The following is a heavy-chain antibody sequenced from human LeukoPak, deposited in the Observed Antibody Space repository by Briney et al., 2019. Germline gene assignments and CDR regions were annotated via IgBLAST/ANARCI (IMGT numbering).Heavy chain of an antibody. CDR1: GYTLTELS. D-gene: IGHD3-9*01. Sequence: ASGKVSCKVSGYTLTELSMHWVRQAPGKGLEWRGGFDPEDGETIYAQKFQGRVTMTEDTSTDTAYMELSSLRSEDTAVYYCATGRAFRYFDWLFPPPFRYWGQGTLVTVSS. CDR2: FDPEDGET. J-gene: IGHJ4*02. V-gene: IGHV1-24*01. CDR3: ATGRAFRYFDWLFPPPFRY.